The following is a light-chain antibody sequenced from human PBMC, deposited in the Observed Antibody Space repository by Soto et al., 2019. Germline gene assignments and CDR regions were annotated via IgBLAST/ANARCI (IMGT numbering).Light chain of an antibody. CDR1: QSLSNN. CDR3: QQYGSSPET. Sequence: EIVMTQSPDTLSVSPGERATLCCRASQSLSNNLAWYQQKPGQXPRXXIYDVSSRATGIPDRFSGSGSGTDFTLTGSRLEPEDFAVYYCQQYGSSPETFGQGTKVDI. CDR2: DVS. V-gene: IGKV3-20*01. J-gene: IGKJ1*01.